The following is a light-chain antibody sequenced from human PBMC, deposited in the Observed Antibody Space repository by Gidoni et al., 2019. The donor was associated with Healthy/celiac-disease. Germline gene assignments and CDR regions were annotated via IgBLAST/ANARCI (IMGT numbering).Light chain of an antibody. V-gene: IGKV3-15*01. Sequence: IVMTQSPATLSVSPGERATLSCRASQSVSSNLAWYQQKPGQAPRLLIYGASTRATGIPARLSGSGSGTEFTLTISSLQSEDFAVYYCQQYNNWPMYTFXXXTKLEIK. CDR1: QSVSSN. CDR2: GAS. CDR3: QQYNNWPMYT. J-gene: IGKJ2*01.